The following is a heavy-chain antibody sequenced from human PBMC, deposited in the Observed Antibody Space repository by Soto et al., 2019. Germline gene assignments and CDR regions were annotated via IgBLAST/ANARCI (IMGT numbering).Heavy chain of an antibody. Sequence: QVQLVQSGAELKKPGSSVKVSRRASGATFSISVFNWVRQAPGQGLEWMGGIISMFGTPNYSQKFQGRVTISADESTSTGYMELNNLRSDDTAIYYCARDLGGGYEPGDYWGQGTQVTVSS. J-gene: IGHJ4*02. V-gene: IGHV1-69*12. CDR3: ARDLGGGYEPGDY. CDR2: IISMFGTP. D-gene: IGHD5-12*01. CDR1: GATFSISV.